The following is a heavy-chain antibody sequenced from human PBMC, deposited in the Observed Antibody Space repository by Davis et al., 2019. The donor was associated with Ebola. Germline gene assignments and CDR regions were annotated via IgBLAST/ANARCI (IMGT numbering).Heavy chain of an antibody. D-gene: IGHD2-15*01. J-gene: IGHJ5*02. CDR1: GYTFTSHW. CDR2: IYPPDSRT. CDR3: ARQIVVVVAASKTGRFDP. Sequence: GESLKTPCKGLGYTFTSHWIGRVRQVPGKAPEWMGIIYPPDSRTTYSPTFQGQVTISADKSISTAYLQWSSLKASDTAMYYCARQIVVVVAASKTGRFDPWGQGTLVTVSS. V-gene: IGHV5-51*01.